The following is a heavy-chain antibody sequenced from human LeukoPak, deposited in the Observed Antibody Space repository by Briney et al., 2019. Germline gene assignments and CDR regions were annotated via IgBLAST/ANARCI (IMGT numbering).Heavy chain of an antibody. CDR1: GLTFSTSP. CDR2: SGTSGDT. V-gene: IGHV3-23*01. Sequence: GGSLRLSCAASGLTFSTSPMNWVRLAPGNRLEWVSTSGTSGDTYYADSVKGRFTISRDNSKSTPSLQMANLRVEDTAVYYCATKTPGKYPYDYWGQGTLVTVSP. D-gene: IGHD4-23*01. J-gene: IGHJ4*02. CDR3: ATKTPGKYPYDY.